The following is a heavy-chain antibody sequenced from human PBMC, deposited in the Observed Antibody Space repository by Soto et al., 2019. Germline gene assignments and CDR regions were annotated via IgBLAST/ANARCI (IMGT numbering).Heavy chain of an antibody. CDR1: GYSFTSYW. D-gene: IGHD2-2*01. CDR2: IYPGDSDT. CDR3: ARLFSPLDEDIVVVPAAMLANY. V-gene: IGHV5-51*01. Sequence: RESLKISCKGSGYSFTSYWIGWVRQMPGKGLEWMGIIYPGDSDTRYSPSFQGQVTISADKSISTAYLQWSSLKASDTAMYYCARLFSPLDEDIVVVPAAMLANYWGQGTLVTVS. J-gene: IGHJ4*02.